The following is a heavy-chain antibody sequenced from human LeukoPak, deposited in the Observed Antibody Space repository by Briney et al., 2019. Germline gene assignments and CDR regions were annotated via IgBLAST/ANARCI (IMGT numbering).Heavy chain of an antibody. Sequence: SETLSLTCTVSGGSISSYYWSWIRQPPGKGLEWIGYIYYSGSTNYSPSLRSRVTISVDTSKNEFSLKLRSVTAADTAEYYRARVTGYMIEDYFDYWGQGTLVTVSS. CDR3: ARVTGYMIEDYFDY. D-gene: IGHD3-22*01. V-gene: IGHV4-59*01. J-gene: IGHJ4*02. CDR2: IYYSGST. CDR1: GGSISSYY.